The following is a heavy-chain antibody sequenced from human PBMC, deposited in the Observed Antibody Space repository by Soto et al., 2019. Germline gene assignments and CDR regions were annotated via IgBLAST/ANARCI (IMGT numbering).Heavy chain of an antibody. J-gene: IGHJ4*02. V-gene: IGHV3-23*01. Sequence: GESLKISCAASGFTYSSYAMSWVRQAPGKGLEWVSALSGSGGSTYYADSVKGRFTISRDNSKNTLYLQMNSLRAEDTAVYYCAKVSGQSGSYASLDYWGQGTLVTVSS. CDR2: LSGSGGST. D-gene: IGHD1-26*01. CDR3: AKVSGQSGSYASLDY. CDR1: GFTYSSYA.